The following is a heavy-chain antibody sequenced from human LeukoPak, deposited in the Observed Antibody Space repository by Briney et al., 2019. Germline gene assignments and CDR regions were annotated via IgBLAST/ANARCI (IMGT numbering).Heavy chain of an antibody. D-gene: IGHD2-2*01. CDR2: ISGSGGST. V-gene: IGHV3-23*01. Sequence: GGSLRLSCAASGLTFSSYAMSWVRQAPGKGLEWVSAISGSGGSTYYADSVKGRSTISRDNSKNTLYLQMNSLRAEDTAVYYCAKDLGPRSFIVVVPAAITFDYWGQGTLVTVSS. CDR1: GLTFSSYA. J-gene: IGHJ4*02. CDR3: AKDLGPRSFIVVVPAAITFDY.